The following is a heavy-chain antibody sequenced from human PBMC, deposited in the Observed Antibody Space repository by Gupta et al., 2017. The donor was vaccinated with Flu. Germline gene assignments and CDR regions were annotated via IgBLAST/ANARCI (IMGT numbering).Heavy chain of an antibody. D-gene: IGHD2-8*02. Sequence: YWNWIRQSPGKGLEWVGYVFHTGSTKYNPSLKSRVTISLDSSKNHFSLQLNSVTAADTALYFCARGYCTGIGCSNDAFDIWGQGTLVTVAA. J-gene: IGHJ3*02. V-gene: IGHV4-61*03. CDR1: Y. CDR3: ARGYCTGIGCSNDAFDI. CDR2: VFHTGST.